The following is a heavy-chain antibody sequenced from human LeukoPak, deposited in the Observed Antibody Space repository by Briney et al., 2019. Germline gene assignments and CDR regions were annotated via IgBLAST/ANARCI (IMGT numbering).Heavy chain of an antibody. Sequence: ASVKVSCKVSGYTFTSYGISWVRQAPGQGLEWMGWISAYNGNTNYAQKLQGRVTMTTDTSTSTAYMELRSLRAEDTAVYYCAKDTGSPADAITMEDNAFDIWGQGTMVTVSS. CDR2: ISAYNGNT. J-gene: IGHJ3*02. D-gene: IGHD3-3*01. V-gene: IGHV1-18*01. CDR3: AKDTGSPADAITMEDNAFDI. CDR1: GYTFTSYG.